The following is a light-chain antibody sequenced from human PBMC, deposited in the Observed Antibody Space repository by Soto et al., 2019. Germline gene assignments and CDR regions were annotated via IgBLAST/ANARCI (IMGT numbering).Light chain of an antibody. CDR1: QGINNY. CDR2: AAS. J-gene: IGKJ2*01. CDR3: QQYNSYPYT. V-gene: IGKV1-16*02. Sequence: DIQMTQSPSSLSASVGDRVTITCRASQGINNYLAWFQQRPGQAPKSLIFAASSLQSGVPSKFSGSGSGTDFTLTISSLQPEEFATYYCQQYNSYPYTFGQGTKLEIK.